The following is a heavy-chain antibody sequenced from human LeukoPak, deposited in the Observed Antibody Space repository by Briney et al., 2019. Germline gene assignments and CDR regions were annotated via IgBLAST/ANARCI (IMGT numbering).Heavy chain of an antibody. J-gene: IGHJ4*02. Sequence: SETLSLTCTVSGGSISNYYWSWIRQPPGKGLEWVGYIFHIGSTNSNPSLPSGVTILLDMSKSPFSLKLSSVTAADTALYYCARGVSHMVRGVYSVWGQGTLVTVSS. D-gene: IGHD3-10*01. CDR3: ARGVSHMVRGVYSV. CDR2: IFHIGST. V-gene: IGHV4-59*01. CDR1: GGSISNYY.